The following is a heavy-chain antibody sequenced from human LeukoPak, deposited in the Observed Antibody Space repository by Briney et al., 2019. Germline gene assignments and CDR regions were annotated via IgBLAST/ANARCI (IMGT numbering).Heavy chain of an antibody. J-gene: IGHJ6*02. Sequence: GGSLRLSCAPSGFTFSDFAMSWVRQAPGKGLESVAAISGSAGATHYADSVKGRFTISRDNSKNTLYLQMNSLRAEDTAVYYCAKFMAYCSGGSCYSGYYYGMDVWGQGTTVTVSS. CDR2: ISGSAGAT. D-gene: IGHD2-15*01. V-gene: IGHV3-23*01. CDR1: GFTFSDFA. CDR3: AKFMAYCSGGSCYSGYYYGMDV.